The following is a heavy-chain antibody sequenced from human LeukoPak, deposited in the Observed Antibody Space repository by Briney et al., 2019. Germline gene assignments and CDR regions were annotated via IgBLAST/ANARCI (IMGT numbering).Heavy chain of an antibody. D-gene: IGHD6-13*01. CDR3: ARRVYFDY. Sequence: SETLSLTCAVYGGSFSGYYWSWIRQPPGKGLEWIGEINHSGSTNYNPSLKSRVTISVDTSKNQFPLKLSSVTAADTAVYYCARRVYFDYWGQGTLVTVSS. CDR1: GGSFSGYY. J-gene: IGHJ4*02. CDR2: INHSGST. V-gene: IGHV4-34*01.